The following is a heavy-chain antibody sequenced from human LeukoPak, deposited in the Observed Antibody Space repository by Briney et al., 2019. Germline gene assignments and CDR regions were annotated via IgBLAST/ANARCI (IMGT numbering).Heavy chain of an antibody. CDR2: IYDSGTSATT. CDR1: GASMNHHY. Sequence: PSETLSLTCTVSGASMNHHYWSWVRQPPGKELEWIAYIYDSGTSATTDYNPSLKSRVTISVDTSKRQFSLRRDSVTAADTAVYYCAEIPRDWGQGTLVTVSS. J-gene: IGHJ4*02. V-gene: IGHV4-59*11. CDR3: AEIPRD.